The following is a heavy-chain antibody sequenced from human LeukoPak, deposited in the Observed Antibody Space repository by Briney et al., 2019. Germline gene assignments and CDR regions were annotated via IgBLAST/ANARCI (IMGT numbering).Heavy chain of an antibody. Sequence: SETLSLTCAVSGGSISSSNWWSWVRQPPGKGLEWIGEIYHSGSTNYNPSLKSRVTISVDTSKNQFSLKLSSVTAADTAVYYCARGRIVAAPGLAQHWGQGTLVTVSS. V-gene: IGHV4-4*02. J-gene: IGHJ1*01. CDR1: GGSISSSNW. CDR3: ARGRIVAAPGLAQH. D-gene: IGHD6-13*01. CDR2: IYHSGST.